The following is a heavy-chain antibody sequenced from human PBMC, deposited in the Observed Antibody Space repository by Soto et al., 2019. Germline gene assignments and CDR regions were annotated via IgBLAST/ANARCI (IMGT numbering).Heavy chain of an antibody. Sequence: QVQLQESGPGLVKPSETLSLTCTVSGGSISSYYWSWIRQPPGKGLEWIGYIYYSGSTNYNPSLKRRVTISVDTSKNQFSLKLSSVTAADTAVYYCARHDYVFFDYWGQGTLVTVSS. CDR2: IYYSGST. CDR3: ARHDYVFFDY. V-gene: IGHV4-59*08. J-gene: IGHJ4*02. CDR1: GGSISSYY. D-gene: IGHD4-17*01.